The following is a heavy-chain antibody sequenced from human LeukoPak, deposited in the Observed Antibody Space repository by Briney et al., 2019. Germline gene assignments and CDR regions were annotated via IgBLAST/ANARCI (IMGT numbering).Heavy chain of an antibody. CDR3: ASGFWSVAGPSGTSYYYYGMDV. CDR2: ISSISSYI. CDR1: GFTFSSYS. D-gene: IGHD6-19*01. J-gene: IGHJ6*02. Sequence: GGSLRLSCAASGFTFSSYSMNWVRQAPGKGLEWVSSISSISSYIYYADSVKGRFTISRDNAKNSLYLQMNSLRAEDTAVYYCASGFWSVAGPSGTSYYYYGMDVWGQGTTVTVSS. V-gene: IGHV3-21*01.